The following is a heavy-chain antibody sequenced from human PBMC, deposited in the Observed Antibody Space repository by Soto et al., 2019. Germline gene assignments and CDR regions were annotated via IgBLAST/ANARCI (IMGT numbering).Heavy chain of an antibody. CDR2: ISAYNGNT. V-gene: IGHV1-18*01. CDR1: GYTFTSYG. Sequence: RASVKVSCKASGYTFTSYGISWVRQAPGQGLEWMGWISAYNGNTNYAQKLQGRVTMTTDTSTSTAYMELRSLRSDDTAVYYCAMYFERVITSSLDYWGQGTLVTVSS. D-gene: IGHD2-8*01. J-gene: IGHJ4*02. CDR3: AMYFERVITSSLDY.